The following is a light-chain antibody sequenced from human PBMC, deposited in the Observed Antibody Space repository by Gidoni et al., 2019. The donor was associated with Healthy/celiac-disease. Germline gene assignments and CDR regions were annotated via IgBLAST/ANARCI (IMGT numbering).Light chain of an antibody. V-gene: IGKV3-15*01. CDR3: QQYNNWPPYT. Sequence: EIVMTQSPATLSVSPGERATLSCSASQSVRSNLAWYQQKPGQAPRLLIYCASTRATGIPARFSGSGSGTEFTLTISSLQSEDFAVYYCQQYNNWPPYTFGQGTKLEIK. CDR1: QSVRSN. J-gene: IGKJ2*01. CDR2: CAS.